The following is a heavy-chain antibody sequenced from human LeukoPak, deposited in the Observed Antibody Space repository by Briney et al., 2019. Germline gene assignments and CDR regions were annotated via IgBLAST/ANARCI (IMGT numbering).Heavy chain of an antibody. V-gene: IGHV3-21*01. CDR1: EFTFSSYS. CDR3: ARDRRGYSYGYDY. CDR2: ISSTSSYI. J-gene: IGHJ4*02. Sequence: PGGPLRLSCATSEFTFSSYSMNWVRQAPGKGLEWVSSISSTSSYIYYADSVKGRFTISRDNAKNSLYLRMNGLRAEDTAVYYCARDRRGYSYGYDYWGQGTLVTVSS. D-gene: IGHD5-18*01.